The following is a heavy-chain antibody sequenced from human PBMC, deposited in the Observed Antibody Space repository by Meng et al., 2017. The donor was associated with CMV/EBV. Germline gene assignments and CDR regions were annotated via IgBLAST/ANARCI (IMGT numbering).Heavy chain of an antibody. J-gene: IGHJ6*02. V-gene: IGHV1-69*05. CDR1: GGTFSSYA. Sequence: SVKVSCKASGGTFSSYAISWVRQAPGQGLEWMGGIIPIFGTANYAQKFQGRVTITTDESTSTAYMELSSLRSEDTAVYYCARGREPAARLDYYGMDVWAQGTTVTVSS. D-gene: IGHD2-2*01. CDR2: IIPIFGTA. CDR3: ARGREPAARLDYYGMDV.